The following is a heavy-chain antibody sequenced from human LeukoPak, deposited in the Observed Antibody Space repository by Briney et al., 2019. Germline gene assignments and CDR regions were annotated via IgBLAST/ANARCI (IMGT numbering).Heavy chain of an antibody. Sequence: GGSLRLSCPASGFTFSSYAMSWVRQAPGKGLEGVSAISGSGGSTYYADSVKGRFTISRDNSKNTLYLQMNSLRAEDTAVYYCAKDYSSGIIPAHFDYWGQGTLVTVSS. CDR3: AKDYSSGIIPAHFDY. J-gene: IGHJ4*02. D-gene: IGHD3-22*01. V-gene: IGHV3-23*01. CDR1: GFTFSSYA. CDR2: ISGSGGST.